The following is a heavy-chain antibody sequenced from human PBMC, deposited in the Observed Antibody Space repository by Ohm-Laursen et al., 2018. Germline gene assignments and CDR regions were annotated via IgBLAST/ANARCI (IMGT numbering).Heavy chain of an antibody. Sequence: SLRLSCAASGFTFDDYAMHWVRQVPGKGLEWVSGISWNSANTGYADSVKGRFTISRDNARSSLDLQMNSLRVEDTALYYCAKDLLAAPDYYGMDVWGQGTTVTVSS. J-gene: IGHJ6*02. CDR1: GFTFDDYA. V-gene: IGHV3-9*01. D-gene: IGHD6-13*01. CDR3: AKDLLAAPDYYGMDV. CDR2: ISWNSANT.